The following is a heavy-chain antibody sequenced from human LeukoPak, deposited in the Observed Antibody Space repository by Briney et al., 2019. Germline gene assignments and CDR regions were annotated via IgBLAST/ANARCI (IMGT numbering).Heavy chain of an antibody. CDR1: GGSFSGYY. CDR3: ARTMVRGVIIDWFDP. CDR2: IYTSGST. D-gene: IGHD3-10*01. Sequence: SETLSLTCAVYGGSFSGYYWSWIRQPPGKGLEWIGRIYTSGSTNYNPSLKSRVTMSVDTSKNQFSLKLSSVTAADTAVYYCARTMVRGVIIDWFDPWGQGTLVTVSS. J-gene: IGHJ5*02. V-gene: IGHV4-59*10.